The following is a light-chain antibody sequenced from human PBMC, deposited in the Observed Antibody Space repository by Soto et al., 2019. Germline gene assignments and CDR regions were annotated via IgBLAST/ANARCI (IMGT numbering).Light chain of an antibody. J-gene: IGKJ3*01. CDR2: GAS. Sequence: EIVLTQSPGTLSLSPGERATLSSRASQSVSGSYLAWYQQKPGQAPRLLIYGASSRATGIPDRFSGSGSGTDFTLTISRLEPEDFAVYYCQQYGSSPLFIFGPGTTVDIK. CDR1: QSVSGSY. CDR3: QQYGSSPLFI. V-gene: IGKV3-20*01.